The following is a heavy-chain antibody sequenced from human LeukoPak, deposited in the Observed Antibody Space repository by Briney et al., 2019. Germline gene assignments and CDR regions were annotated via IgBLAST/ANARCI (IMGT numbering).Heavy chain of an antibody. CDR3: ARRGPRYCSSTSCYTPYAFDI. CDR2: THPGDSDT. Sequence: GESLKISCKGSGYSFTSYWIGWVRQLPGEGLELMGITHPGDSDTRYSPSFQGQVPISADKSIRTAYLQWSSLKASDTAMYYCARRGPRYCSSTSCYTPYAFDIWGQGTMVTVSS. V-gene: IGHV5-51*01. J-gene: IGHJ3*02. CDR1: GYSFTSYW. D-gene: IGHD2-2*02.